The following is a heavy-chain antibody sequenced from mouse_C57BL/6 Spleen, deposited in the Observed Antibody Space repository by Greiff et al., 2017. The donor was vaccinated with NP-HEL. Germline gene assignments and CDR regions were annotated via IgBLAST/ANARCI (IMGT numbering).Heavy chain of an antibody. D-gene: IGHD1-1*01. J-gene: IGHJ1*03. CDR1: GYSFTGYY. CDR3: ARFPGSSYDWYFDV. CDR2: INPSTGGT. V-gene: IGHV1-42*01. Sequence: EVQLQESGPELVKPGASVKISCKASGYSFTGYYMNWVKQSPEKSLEWIGEINPSTGGTTYNQKFKAKATLTVDKSSSTAYMQLKSLTSEDSAVYYCARFPGSSYDWYFDVWGTGTTVTVSS.